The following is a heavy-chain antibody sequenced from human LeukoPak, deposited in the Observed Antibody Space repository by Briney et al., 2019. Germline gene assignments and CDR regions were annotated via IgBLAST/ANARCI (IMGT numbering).Heavy chain of an antibody. CDR1: GFTVSSNY. CDR3: ARVRMVRGVIISSYYFDY. CDR2: IYSGGST. Sequence: PGGSLRLSCAASGFTVSSNYMSWVRQAPGKGLEWVSVIYSGGSTYYADSVKGRFTISRDNSKNTLYLQMNSLRAEDTAVYYCARVRMVRGVIISSYYFDYWGQGTLVTVSS. J-gene: IGHJ4*02. V-gene: IGHV3-53*01. D-gene: IGHD3-10*01.